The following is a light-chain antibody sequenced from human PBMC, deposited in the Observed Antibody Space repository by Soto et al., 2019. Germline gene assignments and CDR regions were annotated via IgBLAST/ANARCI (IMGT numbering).Light chain of an antibody. Sequence: DIQLTQSPSFLSASVGDRVTITCRASQGISSSLAWYQQRPGKAPNLLIYATSTVQRGVPSRFSSSGSGTEFTLTITSLQPEDFATYYCQHLNTYPITFGPGTTVDIK. CDR1: QGISSS. V-gene: IGKV1-9*01. CDR3: QHLNTYPIT. J-gene: IGKJ3*01. CDR2: ATS.